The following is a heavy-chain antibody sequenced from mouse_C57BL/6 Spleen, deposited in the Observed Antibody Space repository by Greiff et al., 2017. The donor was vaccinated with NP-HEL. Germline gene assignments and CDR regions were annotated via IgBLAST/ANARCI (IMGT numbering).Heavy chain of an antibody. CDR1: GYTFTSYW. Sequence: QVQLQQSGAELVMPGASVKLSCKASGYTFTSYWMHWVKQRPGQGLEWIGEIDPSDSYTNYNQKFKGKSTLTVDKSSSTAYMQLSSLTSEDSAVYYCASGRAAQYFDYWGQGTTLTVSS. CDR2: IDPSDSYT. CDR3: ASGRAAQYFDY. V-gene: IGHV1-69*01. J-gene: IGHJ2*01. D-gene: IGHD3-2*02.